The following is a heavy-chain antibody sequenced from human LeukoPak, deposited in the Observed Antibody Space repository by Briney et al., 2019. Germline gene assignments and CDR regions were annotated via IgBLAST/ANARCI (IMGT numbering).Heavy chain of an antibody. CDR1: GGSISSSSYY. J-gene: IGHJ4*02. CDR3: ARQVGWPFDY. CDR2: IYYSGST. D-gene: IGHD6-19*01. V-gene: IGHV4-39*07. Sequence: NPSDTLSLTCTVSGGSISSSSYYWGWIRQPPGKGLEWIGSIYYSGSTYYNPSLKSRVTISVDTSKNQFSLKLSSVTAADTAVYYCARQVGWPFDYWGQGTLVTVSS.